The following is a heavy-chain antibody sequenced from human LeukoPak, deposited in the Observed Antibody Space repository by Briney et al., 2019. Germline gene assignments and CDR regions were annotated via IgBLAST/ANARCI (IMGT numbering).Heavy chain of an antibody. Sequence: SETLSLTCTVSGGSISSYYWGWIRQPAGKGLEWIGRIYTSGSTNYNPSLKSRVTMSVDTSKNQFSLKLSSVTAADTAVYYCASGSIAVAGTYSYYYYGMDVWGQGTTVTVSS. CDR3: ASGSIAVAGTYSYYYYGMDV. J-gene: IGHJ6*02. D-gene: IGHD6-19*01. CDR1: GGSISSYY. CDR2: IYTSGST. V-gene: IGHV4-4*07.